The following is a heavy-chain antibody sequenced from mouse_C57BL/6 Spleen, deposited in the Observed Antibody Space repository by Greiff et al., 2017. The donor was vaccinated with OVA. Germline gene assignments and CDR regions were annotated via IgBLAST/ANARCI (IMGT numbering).Heavy chain of an antibody. CDR1: GYTFTSYW. Sequence: QVQLKQPGAELVKPGASVKLSCKASGYTFTSYWMHWVKQRPGQGLEWIGMIHPNSGSTNYNEKFKSKATLTVDKSSSTAYMQLSSLTSEDSAVYDCALYYDYDAGFAYWGQGTLVTVSA. J-gene: IGHJ3*01. D-gene: IGHD2-4*01. CDR2: IHPNSGST. CDR3: ALYYDYDAGFAY. V-gene: IGHV1-64*01.